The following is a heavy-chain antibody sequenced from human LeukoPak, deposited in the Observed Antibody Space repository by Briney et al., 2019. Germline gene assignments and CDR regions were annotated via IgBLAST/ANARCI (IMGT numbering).Heavy chain of an antibody. V-gene: IGHV3-23*01. CDR3: AKPGRTAAGLFDS. CDR2: FSVNGRDT. J-gene: IGHJ4*02. D-gene: IGHD6-13*01. CDR1: GFTFKNYA. Sequence: GGSLRLSCAASGFTFKNYALSWVRQAPGKGLEWVSGFSVNGRDTYYADFVKGRFTIARDIAKNALYLQMNSLRAEDTATYYCAKPGRTAAGLFDSWGQGTLVTVSS.